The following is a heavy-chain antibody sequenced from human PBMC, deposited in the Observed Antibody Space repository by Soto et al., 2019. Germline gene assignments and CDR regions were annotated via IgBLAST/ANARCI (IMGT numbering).Heavy chain of an antibody. CDR1: GYTFTSYV. CDR3: AGFWVEGYCISTSCYYYDY. CDR2: ISAYNGNT. D-gene: IGHD2-2*01. Sequence: ASVKVSCKASGYTFTSYVISWVRQAPGQGLEWMGWISAYNGNTNYAQKLQGRVTMTTDTSTSTAYMELRSLRSDDTAVYYCAGFWVEGYCISTSCYYYDYWGQGTLVTVSS. V-gene: IGHV1-18*01. J-gene: IGHJ4*02.